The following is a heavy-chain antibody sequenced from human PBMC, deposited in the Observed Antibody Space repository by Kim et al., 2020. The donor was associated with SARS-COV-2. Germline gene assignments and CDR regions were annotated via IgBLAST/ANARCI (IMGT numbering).Heavy chain of an antibody. CDR2: LSTDGSST. J-gene: IGHJ4*02. V-gene: IGHV3-74*01. D-gene: IGHD2-15*01. CDR1: GFTFSDYW. Sequence: GGSLRLSCAVSGFTFSDYWMHWVRQSPGKGLVWVSRLSTDGSSTDYADSVKGQFTISRDNAKNTLYLQMNGLRAEDAAVYYCTRGGHGHCSGDTCYPGEYWGQGTLVTVSS. CDR3: TRGGHGHCSGDTCYPGEY.